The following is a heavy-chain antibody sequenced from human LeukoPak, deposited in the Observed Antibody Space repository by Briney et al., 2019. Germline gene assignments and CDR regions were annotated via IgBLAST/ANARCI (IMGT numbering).Heavy chain of an antibody. Sequence: APGQXXEWMGGIIPIFGTANYAQKFQGRVTITADESTSTAYMELSGLRSEDTAVYYCARNQWDWFDPWGQGTLVTVSS. CDR2: IIPIFGTA. V-gene: IGHV1-69*01. D-gene: IGHD1-26*01. J-gene: IGHJ5*02. CDR3: ARNQWDWFDP.